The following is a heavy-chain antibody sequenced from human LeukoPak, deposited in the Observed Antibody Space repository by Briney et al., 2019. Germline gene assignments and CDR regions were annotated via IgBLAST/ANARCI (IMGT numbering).Heavy chain of an antibody. Sequence: GESLKISCKGSGYSFISYWIGWVRQMPGKGLEWMGIIYPGDSDTRYSPSFQGQVTISADKSISTAYLQWSSLKASDTAMYYCARLEVVVRGASRKNWFDPWGQGTLVTVSS. CDR2: IYPGDSDT. CDR1: GYSFISYW. J-gene: IGHJ5*02. V-gene: IGHV5-51*01. CDR3: ARLEVVVRGASRKNWFDP. D-gene: IGHD3-10*01.